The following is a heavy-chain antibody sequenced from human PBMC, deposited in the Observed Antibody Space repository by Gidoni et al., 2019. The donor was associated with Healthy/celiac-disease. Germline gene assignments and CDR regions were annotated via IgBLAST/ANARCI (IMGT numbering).Heavy chain of an antibody. D-gene: IGHD1-1*01. Sequence: EVQLVESGGGLVQPGRSLRLSCAASGFTFDDYAMHGVRQAPGKGLEWVSGISWNSGSIGYADSVKGRFTISRDNAKNSLYLQMNSLRAEDTALYYCAKGGNWNYIVYWGQGTLVTVSS. J-gene: IGHJ4*02. CDR2: ISWNSGSI. CDR3: AKGGNWNYIVY. V-gene: IGHV3-9*01. CDR1: GFTFDDYA.